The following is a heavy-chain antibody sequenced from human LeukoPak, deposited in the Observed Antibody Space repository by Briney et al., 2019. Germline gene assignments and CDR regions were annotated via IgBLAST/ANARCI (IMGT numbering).Heavy chain of an antibody. V-gene: IGHV3-48*01. J-gene: IGHJ4*02. D-gene: IGHD3-10*01. CDR3: ASIRGVIDY. CDR1: GFTFSSYN. Sequence: GGSLRLSCAASGFTFSSYNVNWVRQAPGKGLEWVSHISSRSTIYYADSVKGRFTISRDNAKNSLYLQMNSLRAEDTAVYYCASIRGVIDYWGQGTLVTVSS. CDR2: ISSRSTI.